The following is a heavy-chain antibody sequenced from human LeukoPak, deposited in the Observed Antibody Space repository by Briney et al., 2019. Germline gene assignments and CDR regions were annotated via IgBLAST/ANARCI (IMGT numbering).Heavy chain of an antibody. CDR2: IYYSGST. J-gene: IGHJ4*02. V-gene: IGHV4-59*08. Sequence: PSETLSLTCTVSGGSISSYYWSWIRQPPGKGLEWIGYIYYSGSTNYNPSLKSRVTISYTSKNQFSLKLNSVTAADTAVYYCARVNSFVMLATKFDYWGQGTLVTVSS. CDR3: ARVNSFVMLATKFDY. CDR1: GGSISSYY. D-gene: IGHD1-26*01.